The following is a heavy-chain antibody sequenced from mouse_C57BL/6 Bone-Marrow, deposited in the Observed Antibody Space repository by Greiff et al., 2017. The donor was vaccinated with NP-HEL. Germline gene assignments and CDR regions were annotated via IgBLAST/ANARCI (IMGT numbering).Heavy chain of an antibody. CDR3: AREPYYYGSSYPWYFDV. CDR2: ISDGGSYT. J-gene: IGHJ1*03. V-gene: IGHV5-4*01. CDR1: GFTFSSYA. D-gene: IGHD1-1*01. Sequence: EVKLVESGGGLVKPGGSLKLSCAASGFTFSSYAMSWVRQTPEKRLEWVATISDGGSYTYYPDNVKGRFTISRDNAKNNLYLQMSHLKSEDTAMYYCAREPYYYGSSYPWYFDVWGTGTTVTVSS.